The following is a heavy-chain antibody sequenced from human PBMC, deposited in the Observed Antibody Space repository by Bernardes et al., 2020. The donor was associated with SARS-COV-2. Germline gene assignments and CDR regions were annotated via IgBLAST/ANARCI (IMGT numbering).Heavy chain of an antibody. CDR2: IKQDGSTK. CDR1: GFIFTRYW. D-gene: IGHD3-3*01. V-gene: IGHV3-7*03. CDR3: ATDYDLWSGYYHV. Sequence: GGSLRLSCAASGFIFTRYWISWVRQAPGKGLEWVANIKQDGSTKYYVDSVQGRFTISRDNAKNSVYLQMNSLRAEDSAIYYCATDYDLWSGYYHVWGRGTLVTVSS. J-gene: IGHJ4*02.